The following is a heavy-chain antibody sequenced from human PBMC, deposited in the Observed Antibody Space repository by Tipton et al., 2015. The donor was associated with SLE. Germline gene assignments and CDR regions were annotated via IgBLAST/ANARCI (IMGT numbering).Heavy chain of an antibody. Sequence: TLSLTCAVSGGSISNSNWWSWVRQPPGKGLEWIGEIYYSGRTNYNPSLKSRFTISVDNSKNQFSLRVSSVTAADTAVYYCARAGTGTAWGTFDIWGPGTMVTVSS. V-gene: IGHV4-4*02. CDR1: GGSISNSNW. CDR2: IYYSGRT. D-gene: IGHD1-14*01. CDR3: ARAGTGTAWGTFDI. J-gene: IGHJ3*02.